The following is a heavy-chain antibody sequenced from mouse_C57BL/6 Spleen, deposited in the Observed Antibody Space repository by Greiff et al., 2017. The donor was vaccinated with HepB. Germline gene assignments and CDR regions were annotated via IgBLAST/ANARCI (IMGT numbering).Heavy chain of an antibody. CDR1: GYTFSDYY. CDR2: INANNGGT. V-gene: IGHV1-26*01. D-gene: IGHD2-5*01. Sequence: QLQQSGPGLVKRGASGKISCKASGYTFSDYYMNWVKQSHGKSLEWIGDINANNGGTSYNQKFKGKATLTVDKSSSTAYMELRSLTSEDSAVYYCARQGYSNDWYFDVWGTGTTVTVSS. CDR3: ARQGYSNDWYFDV. J-gene: IGHJ1*03.